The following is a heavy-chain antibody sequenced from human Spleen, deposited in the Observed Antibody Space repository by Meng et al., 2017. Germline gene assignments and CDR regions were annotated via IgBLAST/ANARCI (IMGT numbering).Heavy chain of an antibody. CDR2: INHSGST. CDR3: ARENYDSRGYYLDY. J-gene: IGHJ4*02. D-gene: IGHD3-22*01. Sequence: SETLSLTCAVYGGSFSGYYWSWIRQPPGKGLEWIGEINHSGSTNYNPSLKSRVTISVDTSKNQFSLKLSSVTAADTAVYYCARENYDSRGYYLDYWGQGTLVTGYS. V-gene: IGHV4-34*01. CDR1: GGSFSGYY.